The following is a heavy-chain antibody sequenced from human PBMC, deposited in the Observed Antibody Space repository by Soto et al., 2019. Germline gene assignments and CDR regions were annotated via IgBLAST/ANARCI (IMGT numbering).Heavy chain of an antibody. J-gene: IGHJ4*02. V-gene: IGHV1-3*01. D-gene: IGHD2-8*01. CDR3: ARVLMVYRFIDY. CDR1: GYTFTSYA. CDR2: INAGNGNT. Sequence: ASVKVSCKASGYTFTSYAMHWVRQAPGQRLEWMGWINAGNGNTKYSQKFQGRVTITRDTSASTAYMELSSLRSEDTAVYYCARVLMVYRFIDYWGQGTLVTVSS.